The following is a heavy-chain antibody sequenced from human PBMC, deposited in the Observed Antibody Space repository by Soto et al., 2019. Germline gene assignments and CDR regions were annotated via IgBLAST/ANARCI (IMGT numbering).Heavy chain of an antibody. CDR3: ASRDPGTSVDY. J-gene: IGHJ4*02. CDR2: IYRTGST. CDR1: GGSFTSNNW. V-gene: IGHV4-4*02. D-gene: IGHD1-7*01. Sequence: QVQLQESGPGLVKPSGTLSLTCAVSGGSFTSNNWWTWVRQPTGQGLEWIGDIYRTGSTNYNPSLKSRVTISLDKSENQFALKVTSLTAADTAVYYCASRDPGTSVDYWGQGTLVTVSS.